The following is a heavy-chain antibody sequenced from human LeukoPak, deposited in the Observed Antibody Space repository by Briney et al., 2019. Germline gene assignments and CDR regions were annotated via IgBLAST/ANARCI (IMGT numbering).Heavy chain of an antibody. CDR3: AKDDRIQTRRYSYNY. CDR2: ISYDGSNK. V-gene: IGHV3-30*04. Sequence: GGSLRLSCAASGFTFSSYAVHWVRQAPGKGLEWVALISYDGSNKYYADSVKGRFTISRDNSKNTLYLQMNSLRAEDTAVYYCAKDDRIQTRRYSYNYWGQGTLVTVSS. J-gene: IGHJ4*02. D-gene: IGHD5-18*01. CDR1: GFTFSSYA.